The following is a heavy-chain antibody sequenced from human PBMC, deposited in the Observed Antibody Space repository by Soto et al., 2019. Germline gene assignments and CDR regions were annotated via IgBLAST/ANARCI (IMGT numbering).Heavy chain of an antibody. V-gene: IGHV3-11*01. CDR3: ARDPSSSWPPTEDWYFDL. CDR2: ISSSGSTI. CDR1: GFTFSDYY. J-gene: IGHJ2*01. Sequence: QVQLVESGGGLVKPGGSLRLSCAASGFTFSDYYMSWIRQAPGKGLEWVSYISSSGSTIYYADSVKGRFTISRDNAKNSLYLQMNSLRAEDTAVYYCARDPSSSWPPTEDWYFDLWGRGTLVTVSS. D-gene: IGHD6-13*01.